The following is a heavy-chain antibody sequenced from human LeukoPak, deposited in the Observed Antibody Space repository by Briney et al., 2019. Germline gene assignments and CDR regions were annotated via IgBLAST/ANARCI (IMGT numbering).Heavy chain of an antibody. CDR3: ARDETTPLPGAY. Sequence: SETLSLTCAVYGGSFSGYNWNWIRQPPGKGLEWIGEINHSGSTHYNPSLKSRVTMSVDTSKNQFSMKLSSVTAADTAVYYCARDETTPLPGAYWGQGTLVTVSS. D-gene: IGHD4-17*01. CDR1: GGSFSGYN. J-gene: IGHJ4*02. V-gene: IGHV4-34*01. CDR2: INHSGST.